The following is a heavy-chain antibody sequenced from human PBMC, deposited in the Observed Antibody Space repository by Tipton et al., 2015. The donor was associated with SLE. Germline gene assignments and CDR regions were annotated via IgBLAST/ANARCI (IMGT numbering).Heavy chain of an antibody. Sequence: TLSLTCSVSGGSISSSSYYWGWIRQPPGKGLEWIGSIYYSGTTYYNPSLKSRVIISEDTSKNQLSLKLSSVTAADTAVYYCARRRDYYDSSGYYFDYWGQGTLVTVSS. D-gene: IGHD3-22*01. CDR3: ARRRDYYDSSGYYFDY. CDR1: GGSISSSSYY. J-gene: IGHJ4*02. CDR2: IYYSGTT. V-gene: IGHV4-39*07.